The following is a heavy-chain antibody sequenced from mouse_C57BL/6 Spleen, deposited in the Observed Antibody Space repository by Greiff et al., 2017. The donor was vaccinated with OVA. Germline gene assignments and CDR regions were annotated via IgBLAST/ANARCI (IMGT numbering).Heavy chain of an antibody. CDR2: IHPNSGST. Sequence: VQLQQPGAELVKPGASVKLSCKASGYTFTSYWMHWVKQRPGQGLEWIGMIHPNSGSTNYNEKFKSKATLTVDKSSSTAYMQLSSLTSEDSAVYYCAREALRPLYAMDYWGQGTSVTVSS. V-gene: IGHV1-64*01. D-gene: IGHD2-12*01. J-gene: IGHJ4*01. CDR3: AREALRPLYAMDY. CDR1: GYTFTSYW.